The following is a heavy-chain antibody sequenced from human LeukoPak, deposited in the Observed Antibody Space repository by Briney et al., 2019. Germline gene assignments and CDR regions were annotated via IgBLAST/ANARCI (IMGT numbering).Heavy chain of an antibody. J-gene: IGHJ4*02. V-gene: IGHV1-18*01. Sequence: GASVKVSCKTSGYPFISYGLGWVRQAPGEGLEWMGWISPYGGSTNYAQNLQGRVTITTDTSTTTVYIEHRSSSSDDTAVYYCARPNTDAAGYYFAYWGKGTLVTVSS. D-gene: IGHD6-13*01. CDR1: GYPFISYG. CDR3: ARPNTDAAGYYFAY. CDR2: ISPYGGST.